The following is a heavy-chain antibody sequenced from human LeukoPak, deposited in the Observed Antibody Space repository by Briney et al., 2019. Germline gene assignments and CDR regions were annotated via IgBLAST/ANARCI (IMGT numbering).Heavy chain of an antibody. J-gene: IGHJ4*02. CDR1: GYTFTSYY. V-gene: IGHV1-46*01. CDR3: FSPEGEASGNDSSGWYGDY. D-gene: IGHD6-19*01. Sequence: GASVKVSCKASGYTFTSYYMHWVRQAPGQGLEWMGIINPSGGSTSYAQKFQGRVTMTRDTSTSTVYMELSSLRSEDTAVFYCFSPEGEASGNDSSGWYGDYWGQGTLVTVSS. CDR2: INPSGGST.